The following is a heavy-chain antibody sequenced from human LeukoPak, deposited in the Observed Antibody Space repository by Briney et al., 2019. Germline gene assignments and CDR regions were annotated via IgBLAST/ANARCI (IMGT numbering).Heavy chain of an antibody. J-gene: IGHJ4*02. CDR1: GASISGSGYY. Sequence: SETLSLTCTVSGASISGSGYYWGWIRQPPGKGLEWIGSIYSSGSTYYNASLQSRVTISIETSKNQFSLKLSSVTAADTAVYYCARRRYYYASGSPLNDYWGQGTLVTVSS. D-gene: IGHD3-10*01. CDR2: IYSSGST. CDR3: ARRRYYYASGSPLNDY. V-gene: IGHV4-39*01.